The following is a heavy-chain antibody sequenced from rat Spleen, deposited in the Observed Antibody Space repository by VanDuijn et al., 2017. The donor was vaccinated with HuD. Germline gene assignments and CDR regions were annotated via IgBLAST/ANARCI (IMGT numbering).Heavy chain of an antibody. V-gene: IGHV5-7*01. D-gene: IGHD1-9*01. J-gene: IGHJ2*01. CDR3: ARRHYGYTDYFDY. CDR1: GFTFSNYY. Sequence: EVQLVESGGGLVQPGRSLKLSCAASGFTFSNYYMAWVRQAPKKGLEWVATISYDGSRTYYRDSVKGRFTISRDNAKSTLSLQMDSLRSEDTATYYCARRHYGYTDYFDYWGQGVMVTVSS. CDR2: ISYDGSRT.